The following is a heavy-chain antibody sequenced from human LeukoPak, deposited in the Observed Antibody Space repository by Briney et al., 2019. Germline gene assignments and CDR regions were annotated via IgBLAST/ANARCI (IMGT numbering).Heavy chain of an antibody. Sequence: GASVKVSCKASGGTFSSYAISWVRQAPGQGLEWMGGIIPIFGTANYAQKFQGRVTITADESTSTAYMELSSLRSEDTAVYYCAREDWNDVPNYYYYYGMDVWGQGTTVTVSS. CDR3: AREDWNDVPNYYYYYGMDV. CDR2: IIPIFGTA. D-gene: IGHD1-1*01. J-gene: IGHJ6*02. V-gene: IGHV1-69*13. CDR1: GGTFSSYA.